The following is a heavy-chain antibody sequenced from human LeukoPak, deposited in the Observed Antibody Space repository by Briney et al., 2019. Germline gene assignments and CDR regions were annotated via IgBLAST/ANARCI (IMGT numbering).Heavy chain of an antibody. V-gene: IGHV4-59*12. CDR1: GXSISSYY. Sequence: SETLSLTCTVSGXSISSYYWSWIRQPPGKGLEWIGYIYYSGSTNYNPSLKSRVTISVDTSKNQFSLKLSSVTATDTAVYYCARDTTSGYYYRHHAFDIWGQGTMVTVSS. CDR2: IYYSGST. J-gene: IGHJ3*02. CDR3: ARDTTSGYYYRHHAFDI. D-gene: IGHD3-22*01.